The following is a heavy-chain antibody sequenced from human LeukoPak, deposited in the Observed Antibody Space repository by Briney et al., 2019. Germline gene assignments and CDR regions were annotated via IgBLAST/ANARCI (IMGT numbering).Heavy chain of an antibody. V-gene: IGHV4-39*07. CDR2: INHSGST. CDR1: GGSISSSSYY. Sequence: PSETLSLTCTVSGGSISSSSYYWGWIRQPPGKGLEWIGEINHSGSTNYNPSLKSRVTISVDTSKNQFSLKLSSVTAADTAVYYCARGDGSYYYYFDYWGQGTLVTVSS. CDR3: ARGDGSYYYYFDY. J-gene: IGHJ4*02. D-gene: IGHD1-26*01.